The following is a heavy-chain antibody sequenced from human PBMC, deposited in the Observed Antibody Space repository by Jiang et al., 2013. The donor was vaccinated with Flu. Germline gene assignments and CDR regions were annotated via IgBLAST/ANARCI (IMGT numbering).Heavy chain of an antibody. CDR3: VRDGDNYDFDH. CDR2: INGDGSGT. Sequence: QLLESGGGLVQPGGSLRLSCAASGFTFSSYYIHWVRQAPGRGLVWVSRINGDGSGTNYADSVKGRFTISRDNAKNTLYLQMNSLRAEDTAVYYCVRDGDNYDFDHWGQGTLVT. J-gene: IGHJ4*02. D-gene: IGHD2-21*02. V-gene: IGHV3-74*01. CDR1: GFTFSSYY.